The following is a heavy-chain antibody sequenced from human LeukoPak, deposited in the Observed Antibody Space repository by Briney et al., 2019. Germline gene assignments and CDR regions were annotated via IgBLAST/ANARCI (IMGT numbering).Heavy chain of an antibody. D-gene: IGHD6-13*01. Sequence: GGSLRLSCAASGFTFSSYAMSWVRQAPGKGLEWVSAISGSGGSTYYADSVKGRFTISRDNSENTLYLQMNSLRAEDTAVYYCAKSGPGYSSSWYMSYWGQGTLVTVSS. V-gene: IGHV3-23*01. CDR2: ISGSGGST. CDR1: GFTFSSYA. CDR3: AKSGPGYSSSWYMSY. J-gene: IGHJ4*02.